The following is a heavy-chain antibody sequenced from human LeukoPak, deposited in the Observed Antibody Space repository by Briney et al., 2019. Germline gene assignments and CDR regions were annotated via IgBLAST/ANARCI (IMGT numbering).Heavy chain of an antibody. CDR1: GGSISSGGYY. V-gene: IGHV4-31*03. J-gene: IGHJ4*02. CDR2: IYYSGST. Sequence: PSETLSLTCTVSGGSISSGGYYWSWIRQHPGKGLEWIGYIYYSGSTYYNPSLKSRVTISIDTSKNQFSLKLSSVTAADTAVYFCARDPDTAMAQSDYWGQGTLVTVSS. D-gene: IGHD5-18*01. CDR3: ARDPDTAMAQSDY.